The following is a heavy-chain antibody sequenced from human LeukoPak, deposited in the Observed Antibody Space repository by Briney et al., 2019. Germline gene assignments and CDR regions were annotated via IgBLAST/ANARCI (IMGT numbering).Heavy chain of an antibody. Sequence: SETLSLTCTVSGGSISSHYWTWIRQPPGKGLEWIGYVYYSGSTDYNPSLKSRVTISVDTSKNQFSLKLSSVTAADTAAYYCARGGWTQDSWGQGTLVTVSS. CDR3: ARGGWTQDS. CDR2: VYYSGST. D-gene: IGHD6-19*01. CDR1: GGSISSHY. V-gene: IGHV4-59*11. J-gene: IGHJ4*02.